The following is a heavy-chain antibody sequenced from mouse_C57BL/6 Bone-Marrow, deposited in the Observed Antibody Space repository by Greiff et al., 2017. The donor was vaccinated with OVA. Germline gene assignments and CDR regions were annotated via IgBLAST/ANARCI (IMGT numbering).Heavy chain of an antibody. CDR3: ARGGLRAPWYFDV. D-gene: IGHD1-1*01. CDR2: IDPSDSYT. Sequence: QVQLQQPGAELVKPGASVKLSCKASGYTFTSYWMQWVKQRPGQGLEWIGEIDPSDSYTNYNQKFKGKATLTVDTSSSTAYMQLSSLTSEDSAVYYCARGGLRAPWYFDVWGTGTTVTVSS. V-gene: IGHV1-50*01. J-gene: IGHJ1*03. CDR1: GYTFTSYW.